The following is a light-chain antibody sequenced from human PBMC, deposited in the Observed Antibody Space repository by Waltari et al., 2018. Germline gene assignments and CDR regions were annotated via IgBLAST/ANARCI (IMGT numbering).Light chain of an antibody. CDR3: QVWDTTSDRVV. Sequence: SYVLTQPPSASVATGETARITCGGDKVGSKRVHWYQQKPGQAPLLVVYDDTARPSGIPDRFSASNSGNTATLTISRVENGDEADYYCQVWDTTSDRVVFGGGTKLTVL. CDR1: KVGSKR. CDR2: DDT. J-gene: IGLJ2*01. V-gene: IGLV3-21*02.